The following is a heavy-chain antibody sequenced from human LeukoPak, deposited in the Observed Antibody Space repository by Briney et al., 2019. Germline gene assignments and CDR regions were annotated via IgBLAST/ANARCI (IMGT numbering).Heavy chain of an antibody. V-gene: IGHV4-31*03. Sequence: PSETLSLTCTVSGGSISSGGYYWSWIRQHPGKGLEWIGYIYYSGSTYYNPSLKSRVTISVDTSKNQFSLKLSSVTAADTAVYYCAREFVEEGWFDPWGQGTLVTVSS. J-gene: IGHJ5*02. CDR1: GGSISSGGYY. CDR2: IYYSGST. CDR3: AREFVEEGWFDP. D-gene: IGHD3-3*01.